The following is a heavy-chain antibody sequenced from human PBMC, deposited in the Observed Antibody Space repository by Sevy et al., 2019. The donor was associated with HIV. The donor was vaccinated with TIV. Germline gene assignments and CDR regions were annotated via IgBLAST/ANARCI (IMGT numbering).Heavy chain of an antibody. V-gene: IGHV4-39*01. CDR3: ARLTNSGWYKIDY. CDR2: VYNGGST. J-gene: IGHJ4*02. D-gene: IGHD6-19*01. CDR1: GGSISGNTYY. Sequence: SETLSLTCTVSGGSISGNTYYWGWIRQPPGKGLEWIGNVYNGGSTYYNPSLKSRFTLWVDTSMNQFSLKLRSVTAADTAVYYCARLTNSGWYKIDYWGQGTLVTVSS.